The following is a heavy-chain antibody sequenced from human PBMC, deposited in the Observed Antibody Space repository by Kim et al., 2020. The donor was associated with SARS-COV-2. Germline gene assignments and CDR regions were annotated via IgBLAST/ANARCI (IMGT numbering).Heavy chain of an antibody. CDR3: AREIAAAGNVDY. D-gene: IGHD6-13*01. J-gene: IGHJ4*01. CDR2: INHSGST. Sequence: SETLSLTCAVYGGSFSGYYWSWIRQPPGKGLEWIGEINHSGSTNYNPSLKSRVTISVDTSKNQFSLKLSSVTAADTAVYYCAREIAAAGNVDYWGHVTLV. CDR1: GGSFSGYY. V-gene: IGHV4-34*01.